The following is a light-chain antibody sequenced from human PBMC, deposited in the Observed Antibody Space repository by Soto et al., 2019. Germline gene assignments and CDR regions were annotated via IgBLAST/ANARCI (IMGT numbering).Light chain of an antibody. V-gene: IGKV3-15*01. CDR1: QRVSSN. Sequence: EIVMTHSPATLSVSPGGRATLSCRASQRVSSNLAWYEQWPGQAPRPLLYGASTMATGIPARFSGSGSGTEFTLTISGLQSEDFAIYYCQQYNNWPAITFGQGTRLAIK. CDR2: GAS. CDR3: QQYNNWPAIT. J-gene: IGKJ5*01.